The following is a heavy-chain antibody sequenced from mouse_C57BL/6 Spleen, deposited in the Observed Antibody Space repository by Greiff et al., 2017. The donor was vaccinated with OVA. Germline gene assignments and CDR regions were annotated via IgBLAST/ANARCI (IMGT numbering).Heavy chain of an antibody. J-gene: IGHJ3*01. D-gene: IGHD2-4*01. CDR2: ISSGSSTI. CDR3: ARDDDYDRFAY. Sequence: EVKLMESGGGLVKPGGSLKLSCAASGFTFSDYGMHWVRQAPEKGLEWVAYISSGSSTIYYDDTVKGRFTISRDNAKNTLFLQMTSLRSEDTAMYYCARDDDYDRFAYWGQGTLVTVSA. CDR1: GFTFSDYG. V-gene: IGHV5-17*01.